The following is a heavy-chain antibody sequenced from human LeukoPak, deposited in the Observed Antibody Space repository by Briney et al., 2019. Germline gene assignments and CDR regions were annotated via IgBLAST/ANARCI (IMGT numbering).Heavy chain of an antibody. CDR3: ARGPSPYYYYYMDV. Sequence: ASVKVSCKASGGTFNTYAISWVRQAPGQGLEWMGGIIPIFGTGNYAQKFQGRVTITADESTSTAYMGLSSLRSEDTAVYYCARGPSPYYYYYMDVWGKGTTVTVSS. V-gene: IGHV1-69*13. D-gene: IGHD2-2*01. CDR2: IIPIFGTG. CDR1: GGTFNTYA. J-gene: IGHJ6*03.